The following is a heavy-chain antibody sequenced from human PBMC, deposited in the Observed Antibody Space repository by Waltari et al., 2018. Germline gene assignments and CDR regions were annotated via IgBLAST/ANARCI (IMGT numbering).Heavy chain of an antibody. Sequence: EVQLVESGGGLVQPGGSLRLSCAASGFTFSSYSMNWVRQAPGKGLEWVSYISSSSTIYYADSVKGRFTISRDNAKNSLYLQMNSLRAEDTAVYYCARVRGSGWYLGYWGQGTLVTVSS. CDR3: ARVRGSGWYLGY. J-gene: IGHJ4*02. CDR1: GFTFSSYS. D-gene: IGHD6-19*01. V-gene: IGHV3-48*04. CDR2: ISSSSTI.